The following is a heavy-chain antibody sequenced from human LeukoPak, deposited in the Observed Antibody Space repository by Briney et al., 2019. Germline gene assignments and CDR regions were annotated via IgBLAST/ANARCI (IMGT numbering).Heavy chain of an antibody. J-gene: IGHJ4*02. CDR2: IIPILGIA. CDR1: GGTFSSYA. D-gene: IGHD3-22*01. Sequence: ASVKVSCKASGGTFSSYAISWVRQAPGQGLEWMGRIIPILGIANYAQKFQGRVTITADKSTSTAYMGLSSLRSEDTAVYYCARWAYYYDSSGYSPDYWGQGTLVTVSS. V-gene: IGHV1-69*04. CDR3: ARWAYYYDSSGYSPDY.